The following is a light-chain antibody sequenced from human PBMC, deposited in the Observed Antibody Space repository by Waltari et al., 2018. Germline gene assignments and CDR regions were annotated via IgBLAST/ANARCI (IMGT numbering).Light chain of an antibody. V-gene: IGLV2-11*01. Sequence: QSALTQPRSVSGSPGESVTITCTGTSSEIGAYNFVSWYQHHPGKGPKLLSYDVSGRPSGVPERFSGSKSGNTASLTISGLQAEDEADYFCSSYAGTYTLGLFGAGTTLTV. CDR2: DVS. CDR3: SSYAGTYTLGL. J-gene: IGLJ2*01. CDR1: SSEIGAYNF.